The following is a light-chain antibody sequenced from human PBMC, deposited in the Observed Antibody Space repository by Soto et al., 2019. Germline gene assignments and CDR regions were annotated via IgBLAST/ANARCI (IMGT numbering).Light chain of an antibody. Sequence: QSVLTQPPSVSGAPGQRVTISCTGSSSNIGAGYDVHWYQQVPGTAPKLLIYANSNRPSGVRDRFSGSKSGTSASLAITGLQAEDEADYYCQSYDSSLSGSVFGGGTQLTVL. CDR2: ANS. V-gene: IGLV1-40*01. CDR1: SSNIGAGYD. J-gene: IGLJ2*01. CDR3: QSYDSSLSGSV.